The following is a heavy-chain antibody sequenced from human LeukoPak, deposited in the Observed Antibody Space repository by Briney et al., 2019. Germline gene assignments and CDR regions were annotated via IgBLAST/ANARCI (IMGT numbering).Heavy chain of an antibody. Sequence: ASVKVSCKASGYTFIGYFMHWVRQAPGQGLEWMGRVNPNNGDTNYAQKFQGRVTMTRDTSITTAYMELSSLRSEDTAVYYCARGHTYYDFWSGYSDGGLWGQGTLVTVSS. CDR1: GYTFIGYF. CDR3: ARGHTYYDFWSGYSDGGL. J-gene: IGHJ4*02. D-gene: IGHD3-3*01. V-gene: IGHV1-2*06. CDR2: VNPNNGDT.